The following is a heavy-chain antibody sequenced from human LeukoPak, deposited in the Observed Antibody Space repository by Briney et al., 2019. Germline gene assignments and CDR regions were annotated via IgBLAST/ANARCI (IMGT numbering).Heavy chain of an antibody. CDR3: ARPRYCSSISCYFHAFDV. CDR1: GFTFSSYG. CDR2: ISYDGSNK. Sequence: GGSLRLSCAASGFTFSSYGMHWVRQAPGKGLEWVAVISYDGSNKYYADSVKGRLTISRDNAKNSLYLQMNSLRAEDTAVYYCARPRYCSSISCYFHAFDVWGQGTMVTVSS. D-gene: IGHD2-2*01. V-gene: IGHV3-30*03. J-gene: IGHJ3*01.